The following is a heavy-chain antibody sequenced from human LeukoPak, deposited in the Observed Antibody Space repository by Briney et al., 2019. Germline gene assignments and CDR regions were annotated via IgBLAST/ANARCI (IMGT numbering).Heavy chain of an antibody. J-gene: IGHJ4*02. CDR3: ARVVSPDIVATLDY. D-gene: IGHD5-12*01. CDR2: ISYDGSNK. Sequence: GRSLRLSCAASGFTFSSYAMHWVHQALGKGLEWVAVISYDGSNKYYADSVKGRFTISRDNSKNTLYLQMNSLRAEDTAVYYCARVVSPDIVATLDYWGQGTLVTVSS. CDR1: GFTFSSYA. V-gene: IGHV3-30-3*01.